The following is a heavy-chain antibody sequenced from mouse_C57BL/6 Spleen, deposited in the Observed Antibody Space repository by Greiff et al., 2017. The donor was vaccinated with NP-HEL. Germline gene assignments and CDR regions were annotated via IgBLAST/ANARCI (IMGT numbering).Heavy chain of an antibody. CDR2: ISSGGDYI. CDR1: GFTFSSYA. J-gene: IGHJ2*01. D-gene: IGHD2-5*01. V-gene: IGHV5-9-1*02. CDR3: TRDTIVAYFDY. Sequence: DVMLVESGEGLVKPGGSLKLSCAASGFTFSSYAMSWVRQTPEKRLEWVAYISSGGDYIYYADTVKGRFTISRDNARNTLYLQMSSLKSEDTAMYYCTRDTIVAYFDYWGQGTTLTVSS.